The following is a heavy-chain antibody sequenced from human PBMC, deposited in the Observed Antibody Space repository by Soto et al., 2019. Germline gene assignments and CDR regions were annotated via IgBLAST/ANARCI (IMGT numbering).Heavy chain of an antibody. CDR3: SRDDGQSRDIFDI. CDR1: GYTFTDYY. CDR2: LNPNSGGT. Sequence: QVPLVQSGADVKTPGASVKVSCKASGYTFTDYYIHWLRQAPGQGLEWMGWLNPNSGGTTYAEKLQGRVTMTSDKSITTAYMELSRVGSVDTDVYYCSRDDGQSRDIFDIWGQGTMVTVSS. J-gene: IGHJ3*02. V-gene: IGHV1-2*02. D-gene: IGHD2-15*01.